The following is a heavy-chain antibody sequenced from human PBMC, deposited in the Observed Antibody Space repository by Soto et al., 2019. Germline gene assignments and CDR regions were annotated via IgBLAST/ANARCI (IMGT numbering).Heavy chain of an antibody. Sequence: EVQLVESGGGVVQPGGSLRLSCAASGFSFSDYEMNWVRQAPGKGLEWVSYSSRSGSIIEYADSVKGRFTISRDYAKTSLYLQMNSLRVEDTAVYYCAIGYYSKKFDYWGQGTLVTVSS. CDR1: GFSFSDYE. V-gene: IGHV3-48*03. J-gene: IGHJ4*02. CDR2: SSRSGSII. CDR3: AIGYYSKKFDY. D-gene: IGHD3-22*01.